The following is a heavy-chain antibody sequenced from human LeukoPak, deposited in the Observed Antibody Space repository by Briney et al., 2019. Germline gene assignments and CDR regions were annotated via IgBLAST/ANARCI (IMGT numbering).Heavy chain of an antibody. CDR1: GGSISSYY. CDR3: ARVRYSDSSVLTRKRSYYFDY. J-gene: IGHJ4*02. V-gene: IGHV4-4*07. Sequence: SETLSLTCTVSGGSISSYYWSWIRQPAGKGLESIGHISTSGSTNYNPSLKSRVTMSVDTSKNQFSLNLSSVTAADTAVYSCARVRYSDSSVLTRKRSYYFDYWGQGTLVTVSS. CDR2: ISTSGST. D-gene: IGHD3-22*01.